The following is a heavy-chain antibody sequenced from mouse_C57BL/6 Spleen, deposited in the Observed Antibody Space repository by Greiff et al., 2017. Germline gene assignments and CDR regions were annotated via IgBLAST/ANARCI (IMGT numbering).Heavy chain of an antibody. V-gene: IGHV1-50*01. J-gene: IGHJ2*01. CDR2: IDPSDSYT. CDR1: GYTFTSYW. D-gene: IGHD3-2*02. Sequence: QVQLQQPGAELVKPGASVKLSCKASGYTFTSYWMQWVKQRPGQGLEWIGEIDPSDSYTNYNQKFKGKATLTVDPSSSTAYMQLSSLTSEDSAVYYCARPTAQATFFDYWGQGTTLTVSS. CDR3: ARPTAQATFFDY.